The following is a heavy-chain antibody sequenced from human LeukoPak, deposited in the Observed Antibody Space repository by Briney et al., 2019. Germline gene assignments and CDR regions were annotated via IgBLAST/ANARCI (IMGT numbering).Heavy chain of an antibody. V-gene: IGHV4-34*01. Sequence: PSETLSLTCAVYGGSFSGYCWSWIRQPPGKGLEWIGEINHSGSTNYNPSLKSRVTISVDTSKNQFSLKLSSVTAADTAVYYCARVAFANVDTAMVNWFDPWGQGTLVTVSS. CDR1: GGSFSGYC. CDR2: INHSGST. J-gene: IGHJ5*02. CDR3: ARVAFANVDTAMVNWFDP. D-gene: IGHD5-18*01.